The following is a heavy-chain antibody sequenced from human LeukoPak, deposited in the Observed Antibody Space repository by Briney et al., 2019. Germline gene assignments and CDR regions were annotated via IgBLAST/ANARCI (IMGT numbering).Heavy chain of an antibody. CDR2: INPNSGGT. CDR1: GYTFTGYY. J-gene: IGHJ5*02. Sequence: ASVKVSCKASGYTFTGYYIHWVRQAPGQGLEWMGWINPNSGGTKYAQKFQGRVTMTRDTSISTAYMELSRLRSDDTAVYYCARDRGYGDDTFDPWGQGTLVTVSS. CDR3: ARDRGYGDDTFDP. V-gene: IGHV1-2*02. D-gene: IGHD5-18*01.